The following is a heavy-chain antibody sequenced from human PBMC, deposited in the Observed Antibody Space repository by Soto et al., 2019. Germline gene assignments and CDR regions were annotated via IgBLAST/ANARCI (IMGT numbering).Heavy chain of an antibody. Sequence: TSETLSLTCAVYGGSFSGYYWSWIRQPPGKGLEWIGEINHSGSTNYNPSLKSRVTISVDTSKNQFSLKLSSVTAADTAVYYCASTASYYYMDVWGKGTTVTVSS. CDR2: INHSGST. V-gene: IGHV4-34*01. CDR3: ASTASYYYMDV. J-gene: IGHJ6*03. CDR1: GGSFSGYY.